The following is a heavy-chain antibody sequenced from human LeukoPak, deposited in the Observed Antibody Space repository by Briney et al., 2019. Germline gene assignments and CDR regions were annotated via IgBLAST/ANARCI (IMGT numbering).Heavy chain of an antibody. J-gene: IGHJ4*02. Sequence: QPGGSVRLSCAASGFTFSSYAMSWVRQAPGKGVEWVSAISGRGGSTYYAESVKGRFTISRDNSKNTLYLQMNSLRAEDTAVYYCAKFLPTHIVVANYYFDYWGQGTLVTVSS. V-gene: IGHV3-23*01. D-gene: IGHD2-21*01. CDR3: AKFLPTHIVVANYYFDY. CDR2: ISGRGGST. CDR1: GFTFSSYA.